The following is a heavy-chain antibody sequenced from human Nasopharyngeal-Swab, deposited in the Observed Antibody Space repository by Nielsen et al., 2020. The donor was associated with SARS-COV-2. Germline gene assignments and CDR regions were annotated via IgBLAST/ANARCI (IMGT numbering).Heavy chain of an antibody. V-gene: IGHV3-30*04. CDR3: ARGDYGDYAGMGVDY. J-gene: IGHJ4*02. CDR2: ISYDGRNE. Sequence: GGSLRLPCAPSGFTFSSYAMPWVRQAPGKGLAWVAVISYDGRNEYHADSVKGRCTISRDNSKKTLYLHMNSLSAEDTAVYYCARGDYGDYAGMGVDYWGQGTLVTVSS. D-gene: IGHD4-17*01. CDR1: GFTFSSYA.